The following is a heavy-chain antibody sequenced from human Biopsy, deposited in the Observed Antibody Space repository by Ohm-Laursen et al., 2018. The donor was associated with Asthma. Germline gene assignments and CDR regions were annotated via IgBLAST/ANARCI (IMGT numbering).Heavy chain of an antibody. J-gene: IGHJ3*01. CDR1: GYKFISFA. Sequence: ASVTVSCKAAGYKFISFAIQWVRQAPGQRHEWMGWANTGNGDTKDSQKFQGRFTITRDTSASTVYMELRRLRSEDTATYYCARTYYVFLTGQVKDVFGVWGQGTMVTVSS. CDR3: ARTYYVFLTGQVKDVFGV. V-gene: IGHV1-3*04. CDR2: ANTGNGDT. D-gene: IGHD3-9*01.